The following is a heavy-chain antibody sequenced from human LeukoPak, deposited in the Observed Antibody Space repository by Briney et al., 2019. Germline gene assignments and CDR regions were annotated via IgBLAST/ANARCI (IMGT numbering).Heavy chain of an antibody. V-gene: IGHV3-48*01. CDR2: ISSSSSTI. Sequence: PGVSLRLSCAASGFTFSSYSMNWVRQAPGKGLEWVSYISSSSSTIYYADSVKGRFTISRDNSKNTLYLQMNSLGGEDTALYYCARYCGAASCYSGFDYWGQGTLVTVAS. CDR1: GFTFSSYS. CDR3: ARYCGAASCYSGFDY. J-gene: IGHJ4*02. D-gene: IGHD2-15*01.